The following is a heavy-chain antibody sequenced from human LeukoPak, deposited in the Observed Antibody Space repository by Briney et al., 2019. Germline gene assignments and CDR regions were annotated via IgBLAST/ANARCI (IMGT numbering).Heavy chain of an antibody. CDR2: IYTSGST. CDR1: GGSFSGYY. V-gene: IGHV4-4*09. Sequence: SETLSLTCAVYGGSFSGYYWSWIRQPPGKGLEWIGYIYTSGSTNYNPSLKSRVTISVDTSKNQFSLKLSSVTAADTAVYYCARRLSPPYNWFDPWGQGTLVTVSS. D-gene: IGHD6-19*01. J-gene: IGHJ5*02. CDR3: ARRLSPPYNWFDP.